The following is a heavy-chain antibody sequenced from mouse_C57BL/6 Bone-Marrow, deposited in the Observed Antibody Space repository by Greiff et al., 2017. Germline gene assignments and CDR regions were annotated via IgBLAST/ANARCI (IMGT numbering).Heavy chain of an antibody. V-gene: IGHV5-6*01. CDR1: GFTFSSYG. J-gene: IGHJ2*01. D-gene: IGHD2-3*01. CDR2: ISSGGSYT. CDR3: ARHDDGYFDY. Sequence: EVMLVESGGDLMKPGGSLKLSCAASGFTFSSYGMSWVRQTPDKRLEWVATISSGGSYTYYPDSVKGRFTISRDNAKNTLYLQMSSLKSEDTAMYYCARHDDGYFDYWGQGTTLTVSS.